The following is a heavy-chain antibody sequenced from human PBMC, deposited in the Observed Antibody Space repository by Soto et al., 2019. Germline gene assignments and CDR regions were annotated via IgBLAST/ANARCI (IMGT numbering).Heavy chain of an antibody. J-gene: IGHJ3*02. CDR3: AREAEGILIVPAAIAGFDI. Sequence: GGSLRLSCAASGFTFSSYSMNWVRQAPGKGLEWVSSISSSSSYIYYADSVKGRFTISRDNAKHSLYLQMNSMRAEDTAVYHCAREAEGILIVPAAIAGFDIWGKGTMVT. D-gene: IGHD2-2*01. CDR2: ISSSSSYI. CDR1: GFTFSSYS. V-gene: IGHV3-21*01.